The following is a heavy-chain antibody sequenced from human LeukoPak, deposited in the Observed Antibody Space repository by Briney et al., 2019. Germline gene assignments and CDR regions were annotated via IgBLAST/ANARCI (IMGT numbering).Heavy chain of an antibody. J-gene: IGHJ4*02. Sequence: ASVKVSCKASGYIFTNYYMHWVRQAPGQGLEWMGIINLSGGSTTYAQKFQGRVTMTRDTSTSTVYMELSSLRSEDTAVYYCARDHGSAYYRAPRHWGQGTLVTVSS. CDR3: ARDHGSAYYRAPRH. V-gene: IGHV1-46*01. CDR2: INLSGGST. CDR1: GYIFTNYY. D-gene: IGHD3-10*01.